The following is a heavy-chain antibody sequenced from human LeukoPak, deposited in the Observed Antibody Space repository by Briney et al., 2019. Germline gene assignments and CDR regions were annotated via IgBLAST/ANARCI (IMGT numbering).Heavy chain of an antibody. CDR2: IYYSGST. D-gene: IGHD3-16*01. CDR3: ARGGSGWFDP. Sequence: SETLSLTCTVSGGSVSSGSYYWSWIRQPPGKGLEWIGYIYYSGSTNYNPSLKSRVTISVDTSKNQFSLKLSSVTAADTAVYYCARGGSGWFDPWGQGTLVTVSS. J-gene: IGHJ5*02. V-gene: IGHV4-61*01. CDR1: GGSVSSGSYY.